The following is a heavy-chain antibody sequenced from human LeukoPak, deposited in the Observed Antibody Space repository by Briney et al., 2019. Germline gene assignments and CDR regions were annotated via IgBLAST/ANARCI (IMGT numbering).Heavy chain of an antibody. V-gene: IGHV3-49*04. CDR1: GFTFGDYA. Sequence: PGGSLRLSCTASGFTFGDYAMSWVRQAPGKGLEWVGFIRSKAYGGTTEYAVSVKGRFTISRDDSKSIAYLQMNSLKTEDTAVYYCNSLVVPAAIPPTWGQGTLVTVSS. J-gene: IGHJ5*02. CDR2: IRSKAYGGTT. D-gene: IGHD2-2*01. CDR3: NSLVVPAAIPPT.